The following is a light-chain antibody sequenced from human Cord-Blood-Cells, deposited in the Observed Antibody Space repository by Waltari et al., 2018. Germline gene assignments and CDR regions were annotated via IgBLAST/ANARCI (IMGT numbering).Light chain of an antibody. CDR2: LNSDGSH. J-gene: IGLJ3*02. Sequence: QLVLTQSPSASASLGASVKLTCTLRSGHSSYAIAWHQQQPEKGPRYLMKLNSDGSHSKGDGIPDHFSGSSSGAERYLTISSLQSEDEADYYCQTWGTGIHWVFGGGTKLTVL. V-gene: IGLV4-69*01. CDR1: SGHSSYA. CDR3: QTWGTGIHWV.